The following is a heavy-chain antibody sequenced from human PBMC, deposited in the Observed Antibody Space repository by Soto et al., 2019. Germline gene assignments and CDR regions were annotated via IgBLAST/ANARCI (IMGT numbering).Heavy chain of an antibody. CDR1: GYTFTSYG. J-gene: IGHJ4*02. Sequence: GASVKVSCKASGYTFTSYGISWVRQAPGQGLEWMGWISAYNGNTNYAQKLQGRVTMTTDTSTSTAYMELRSLRSDDTAVYYCASTDDSSGYSLGALDYWGQGTLVTVS. D-gene: IGHD3-22*01. CDR3: ASTDDSSGYSLGALDY. V-gene: IGHV1-18*01. CDR2: ISAYNGNT.